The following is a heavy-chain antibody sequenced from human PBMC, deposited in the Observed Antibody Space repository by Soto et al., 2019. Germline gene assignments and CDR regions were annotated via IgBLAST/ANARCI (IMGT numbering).Heavy chain of an antibody. D-gene: IGHD4-4*01. CDR3: ARLRDYSSNYYYYYGMDV. Sequence: GESLKISCKGSGYSFTSYWISWARQMPGKGLEWMGRIDPSDSYTNYSPSFQGHVTISADKSISTAYLQWSSLKASDTAMYYCARLRDYSSNYYYYYGMDVWGQGTPVTVYS. CDR1: GYSFTSYW. CDR2: IDPSDSYT. J-gene: IGHJ6*02. V-gene: IGHV5-10-1*01.